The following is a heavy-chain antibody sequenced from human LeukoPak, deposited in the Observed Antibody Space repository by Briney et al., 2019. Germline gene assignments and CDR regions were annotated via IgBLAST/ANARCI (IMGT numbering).Heavy chain of an antibody. CDR2: IYHSGTT. J-gene: IGHJ6*02. D-gene: IGHD3-9*01. V-gene: IGHV4-4*02. CDR3: ARGFGGILTGYYGLDV. CDR1: GFTFSSYW. Sequence: GVPRLSCAASGFTFSSYWMSWVRQAPGKGLEWIGEIYHSGTTNYNPSLKSRLTISVDKSKNQFSLRLSSVAAADTAVYYCARGFGGILTGYYGLDVWGQGTTVTVSS.